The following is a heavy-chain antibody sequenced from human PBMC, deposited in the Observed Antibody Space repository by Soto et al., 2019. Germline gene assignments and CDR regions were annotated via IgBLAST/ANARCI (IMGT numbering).Heavy chain of an antibody. J-gene: IGHJ6*02. V-gene: IGHV5-10-1*01. CDR2: IDPSDSYT. Sequence: GESLKISCKGSGYSFTSYWISWVRQMPGKGLEWMGRIDPSDSYTNYSPSFQGHVTISADKSISTAYLQWSSLKASDTAMYYCARHGSRSYYDILTGYSPRVGNYYHYGMAVWGQGTTVTVSS. D-gene: IGHD3-9*01. CDR3: ARHGSRSYYDILTGYSPRVGNYYHYGMAV. CDR1: GYSFTSYW.